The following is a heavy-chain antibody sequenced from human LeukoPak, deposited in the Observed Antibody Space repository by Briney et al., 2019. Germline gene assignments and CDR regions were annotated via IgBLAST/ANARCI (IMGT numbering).Heavy chain of an antibody. Sequence: GGSLRLSCAASEFTFSHYWMHWVRQAPGKGLVWVSRINGDGSRTNYADSVKGRFTVSRDNAKNTLYLQMNSLRAEDTAVYYCAREKDGASFDIWGQGTMVTVSS. V-gene: IGHV3-74*01. CDR2: INGDGSRT. CDR3: AREKDGASFDI. CDR1: EFTFSHYW. J-gene: IGHJ3*02. D-gene: IGHD3-10*01.